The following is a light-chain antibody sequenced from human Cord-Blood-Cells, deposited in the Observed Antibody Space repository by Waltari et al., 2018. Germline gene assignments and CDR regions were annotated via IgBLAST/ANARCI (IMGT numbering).Light chain of an antibody. CDR2: RNN. V-gene: IGLV1-47*01. Sequence: QSVLTQPPSASGTPGQRVTISCSGSSSNIGSNYVYWYQQLPGTAPKLLIYRNNQRPSGVPDRFSGSKSGTSASLPISGLRSEDEADYYCAAWDDSLSGHYVFGTGTKVTVL. CDR3: AAWDDSLSGHYV. J-gene: IGLJ1*01. CDR1: SSNIGSNY.